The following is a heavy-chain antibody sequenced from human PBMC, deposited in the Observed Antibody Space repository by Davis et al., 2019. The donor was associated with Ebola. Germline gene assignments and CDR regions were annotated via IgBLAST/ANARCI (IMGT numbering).Heavy chain of an antibody. Sequence: PGGSLRLSCAASGFTFSSYWMSWVRQAPGKGLEWVANIKQDGSEKYYVDSVKGRFTISRDNAKNSLYLQMNSLRAEDTAVYYCARGTVAATLDNWFDPWGQGTLVTVSS. J-gene: IGHJ5*02. CDR2: IKQDGSEK. V-gene: IGHV3-7*04. CDR3: ARGTVAATLDNWFDP. D-gene: IGHD6-19*01. CDR1: GFTFSSYW.